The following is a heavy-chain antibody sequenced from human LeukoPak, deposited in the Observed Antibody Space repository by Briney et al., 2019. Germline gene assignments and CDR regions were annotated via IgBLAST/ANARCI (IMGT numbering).Heavy chain of an antibody. V-gene: IGHV3-23*01. CDR1: GFTFSSYA. J-gene: IGHJ4*02. D-gene: IGHD3-3*01. CDR2: ISGSGGST. Sequence: GGSLRLSCAASGFTFSSYAMSWVRQAPGKGLEWVSAISGSGGSTYYADSVKGRFTISRDNSKNTLYLQMNSLRAEDTAVYYGAKDLSILEWSEPSFFDYWGQGTLVTVSS. CDR3: AKDLSILEWSEPSFFDY.